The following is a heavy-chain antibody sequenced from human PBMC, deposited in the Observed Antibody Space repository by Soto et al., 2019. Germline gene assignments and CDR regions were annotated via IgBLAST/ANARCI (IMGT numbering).Heavy chain of an antibody. D-gene: IGHD3-9*01. V-gene: IGHV3-23*01. CDR1: EFTFSTYA. CDR3: AKGALSTYFD. CDR2: IGSGGSPT. Sequence: VSLRLSCAASEFTFSTYAMSWVRQAPGKGLEWVSSIGSGGSPTYYADSVKGRFTISRDNSKNTLYLQMNSLRAEDTAVYCCAKGALSTYFDWGQGTLVTVSS. J-gene: IGHJ4*02.